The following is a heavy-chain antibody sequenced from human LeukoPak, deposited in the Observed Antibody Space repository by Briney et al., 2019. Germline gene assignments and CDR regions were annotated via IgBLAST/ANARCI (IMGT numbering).Heavy chain of an antibody. D-gene: IGHD3-10*01. Sequence: SETLSLTCAVYGGSFSGYFWSWIRQPPGKGLEWIGEINHSGNTNYNPSLKSRVTISVDTSKNHFSLKLSSVTAADTAVYYCARVARGSDHWGQGTLVTVSS. CDR3: ARVARGSDH. CDR2: INHSGNT. V-gene: IGHV4-34*01. CDR1: GGSFSGYF. J-gene: IGHJ4*02.